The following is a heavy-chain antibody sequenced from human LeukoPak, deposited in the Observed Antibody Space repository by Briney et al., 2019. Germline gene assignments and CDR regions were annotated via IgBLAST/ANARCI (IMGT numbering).Heavy chain of an antibody. J-gene: IGHJ4*02. CDR1: GFTFSSYA. D-gene: IGHD6-19*01. CDR3: ARGEQWLSSGDYFDY. V-gene: IGHV3-64*01. Sequence: GGSLRLSCAASGFTFSSYAMHWVRQAPGKGLEYVSAISSNGGSTYYANSVKGRFTISRDNSKNTLYLQMGSLRAEDMAVYYCARGEQWLSSGDYFDYWGQGTLVTVSS. CDR2: ISSNGGST.